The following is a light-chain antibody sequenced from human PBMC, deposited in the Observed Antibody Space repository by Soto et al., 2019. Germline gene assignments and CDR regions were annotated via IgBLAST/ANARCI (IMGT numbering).Light chain of an antibody. CDR3: QQYNSYWT. CDR1: QDISNY. Sequence: DIQMTQSPSSLSASVGDRVTITCQASQDISNYLNWYQQKPGKAPKLLIYDASNLETGVPSRFSGSGSGTDFTFTISSLQPEDIAIYYCQQYNSYWTFGQGTKVEIK. V-gene: IGKV1-33*01. J-gene: IGKJ1*01. CDR2: DAS.